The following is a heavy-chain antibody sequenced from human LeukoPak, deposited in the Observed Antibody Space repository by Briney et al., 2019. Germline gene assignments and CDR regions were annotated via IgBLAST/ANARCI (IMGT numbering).Heavy chain of an antibody. Sequence: GGSLRLSCAASGFTFSSYSMNWVRQAPGKGLEWVSSISSSSSYIYYADSVKGRFTISRDNAKNSLYLQMNSLRAEDTAVYYCAKDARAQVLLWFGELPVFDYWGQGTLVTVSS. D-gene: IGHD3-10*01. CDR2: ISSSSSYI. J-gene: IGHJ4*02. CDR3: AKDARAQVLLWFGELPVFDY. CDR1: GFTFSSYS. V-gene: IGHV3-21*04.